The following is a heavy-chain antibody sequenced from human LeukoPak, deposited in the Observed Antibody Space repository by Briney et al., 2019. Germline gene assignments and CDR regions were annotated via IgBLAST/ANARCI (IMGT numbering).Heavy chain of an antibody. V-gene: IGHV3-23*01. J-gene: IGHJ4*02. CDR2: ITGSGGST. CDR3: AKNKGSGSSSGWYNDY. CDR1: GFTFSTYA. D-gene: IGHD6-19*01. Sequence: QPGGSLRLSCAASGFTFSTYAMSWVRQAPGKGLECVSVITGSGGSTYYADSVKGRFTISRDNSKNTLYLQINSLRAEDSAIYYCAKNKGSGSSSGWYNDYWGQGTLVTVSS.